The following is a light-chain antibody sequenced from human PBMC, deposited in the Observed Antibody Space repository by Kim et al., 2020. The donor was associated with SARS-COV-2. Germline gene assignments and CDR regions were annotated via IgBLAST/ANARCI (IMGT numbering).Light chain of an antibody. J-gene: IGKJ4*01. CDR2: GAS. CDR3: QQNYNTPLT. CDR1: QSISNY. Sequence: DIQMTQSPSSLSASAGDRVTITCRASQSISNYLNWFQQKPGKAPKLLIYGASSLHSGVPSRFSGSGSGTDFTLTISSLQPEDFATYYCQQNYNTPLTFGGGTKVDIK. V-gene: IGKV1-39*01.